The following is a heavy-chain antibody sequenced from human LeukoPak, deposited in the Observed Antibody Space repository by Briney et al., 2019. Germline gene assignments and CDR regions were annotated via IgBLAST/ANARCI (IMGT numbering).Heavy chain of an antibody. Sequence: ASVKVSCKASGYTFSDYHIQWMRQAPGQGLEWMGWINPKSGDTTYAHNFQDRVTMSRDTSISSAYMELSRLRSDDTAVYYCARETKWELQFFAMDVWGQGTTVTVSS. CDR3: ARETKWELQFFAMDV. V-gene: IGHV1-2*02. J-gene: IGHJ6*02. CDR2: INPKSGDT. CDR1: GYTFSDYH. D-gene: IGHD1-26*01.